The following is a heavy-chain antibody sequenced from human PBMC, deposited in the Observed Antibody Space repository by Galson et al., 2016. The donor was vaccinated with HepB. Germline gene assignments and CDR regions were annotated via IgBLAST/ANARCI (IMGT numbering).Heavy chain of an antibody. J-gene: IGHJ4*02. D-gene: IGHD5-18*01. Sequence: SLRLSCAASGFTFSRHWVHWARQAPGKGLVWVSRIKGDGRHTVYADSVQGRFSISRDNAKNTLYLQMNSLRAEDTAVYYCARDNDGYSFEFWGQGTLVTVSS. CDR1: GFTFSRHW. CDR3: ARDNDGYSFEF. CDR2: IKGDGRHT. V-gene: IGHV3-74*01.